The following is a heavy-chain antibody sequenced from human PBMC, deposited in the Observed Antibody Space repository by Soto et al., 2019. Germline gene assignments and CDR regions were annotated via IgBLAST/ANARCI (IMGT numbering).Heavy chain of an antibody. D-gene: IGHD6-19*01. Sequence: EVQLLESGGGLVQPGGSLRLSGAASGFTFSSFAMSWVRQAPGKGLEWVSAIGSRGDSTYYADSVKGRFTISRDNSKNTLYLQMNSLRAEDTAVYYCAKDLIYGYNSGRPFDSWGQGTLVTVSS. CDR3: AKDLIYGYNSGRPFDS. CDR2: IGSRGDST. J-gene: IGHJ4*02. CDR1: GFTFSSFA. V-gene: IGHV3-23*01.